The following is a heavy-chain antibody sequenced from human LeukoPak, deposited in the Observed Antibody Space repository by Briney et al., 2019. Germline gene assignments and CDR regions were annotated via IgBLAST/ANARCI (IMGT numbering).Heavy chain of an antibody. D-gene: IGHD3-9*01. V-gene: IGHV4-34*01. CDR3: ARYYDILTGHFDY. J-gene: IGHJ4*02. Sequence: SETLSLXCAVYGGSFSGYYWSWIRQPPGKGLEWIGEINHSGSTNYNPSLKSRVTISVDTSKNQFSLKLSSVTAADTAVYYCARYYDILTGHFDYWGQGTLVTVSS. CDR2: INHSGST. CDR1: GGSFSGYY.